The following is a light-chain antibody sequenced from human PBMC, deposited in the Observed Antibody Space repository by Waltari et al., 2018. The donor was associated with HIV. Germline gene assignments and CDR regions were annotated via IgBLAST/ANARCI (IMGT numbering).Light chain of an antibody. J-gene: IGLJ1*01. CDR1: SLRSYY. V-gene: IGLV3-19*01. Sequence: SSELTQDPAVSVALGQTVRITCQGDSLRSYYASWYQQKPGQAPVLVIYGKNNRPSGIPDRFSGSSSGSTASLTITGAQAEDEVDYYCSSRDSSGKHVFGTGTKVTVL. CDR3: SSRDSSGKHV. CDR2: GKN.